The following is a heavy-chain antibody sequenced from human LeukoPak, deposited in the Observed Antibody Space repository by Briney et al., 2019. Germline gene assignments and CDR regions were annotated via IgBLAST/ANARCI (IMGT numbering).Heavy chain of an antibody. Sequence: SETLSLTCTVSGGSISSSSYYWGWIRQPPGKGLEWIGSIYYSGSTYYNPSLKSRVTISVDTSKNQFSLKLSSVTAADTAVYYCARRYYYDSSGYYYAAYYYYGMDVWGQGTTVTVSS. CDR2: IYYSGST. CDR3: ARRYYYDSSGYYYAAYYYYGMDV. D-gene: IGHD3-22*01. CDR1: GGSISSSSYY. V-gene: IGHV4-39*01. J-gene: IGHJ6*02.